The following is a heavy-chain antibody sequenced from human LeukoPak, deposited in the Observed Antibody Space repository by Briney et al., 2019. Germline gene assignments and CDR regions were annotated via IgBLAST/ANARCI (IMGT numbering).Heavy chain of an antibody. D-gene: IGHD6-13*01. J-gene: IGHJ3*02. V-gene: IGHV3-49*04. CDR2: IRSKAYGGTT. Sequence: PGGSLRLSCTASGFTFGDYAMSWVRQAPGKGLEWVGFIRSKAYGGTTEYAASVKGRFTISRDDSKSIVYLQMNSLKTEDTAVYYCTRVNSSSWPLDAFDIWGQGTMVTVSS. CDR1: GFTFGDYA. CDR3: TRVNSSSWPLDAFDI.